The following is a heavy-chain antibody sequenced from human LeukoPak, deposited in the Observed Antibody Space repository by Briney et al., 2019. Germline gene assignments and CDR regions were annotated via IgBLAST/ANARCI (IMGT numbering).Heavy chain of an antibody. CDR1: GYSFTSYW. Sequence: GESLKISCKGSGYSFTSYWIAWVRQMPGKGLEWMGIIYPGDSDTRYSPSFQGQVTISADKSISTAYLQWSGLKASDTAMYYCARRITMVRGQSNWFDPWGQGTLVTVSS. CDR2: IYPGDSDT. CDR3: ARRITMVRGQSNWFDP. D-gene: IGHD3-10*01. V-gene: IGHV5-51*01. J-gene: IGHJ5*02.